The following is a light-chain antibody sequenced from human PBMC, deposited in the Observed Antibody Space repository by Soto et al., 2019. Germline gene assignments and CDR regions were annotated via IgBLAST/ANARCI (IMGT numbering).Light chain of an antibody. CDR3: AAWDNNLSAVV. CDR2: DTY. CDR1: NSNIGNNY. Sequence: QSVLTQPPSVSAAPGQKVTISCSGSNSNIGNNYVSWYQQLPGAAPKLLIYDTYKRPSGIPDRFSGSKSGASATLDIAGIQTGDEADYYCAAWDNNLSAVVFSGGTKLTVL. V-gene: IGLV1-51*01. J-gene: IGLJ2*01.